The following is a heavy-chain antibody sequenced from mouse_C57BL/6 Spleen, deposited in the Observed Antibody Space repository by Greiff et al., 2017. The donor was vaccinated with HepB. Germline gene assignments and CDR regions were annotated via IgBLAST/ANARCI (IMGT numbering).Heavy chain of an antibody. D-gene: IGHD1-1*01. J-gene: IGHJ1*03. CDR1: GYAFSSSW. CDR3: ARGLGSSYRWYFDV. Sequence: VKLMESGPELVKPGASVKISCKASGYAFSSSWMNWVKQRPGKGLEWIGRIYPGDGDTNYNGKFKGKATLTADKSSSTAYMQLSSLTSEDSAVYFCARGLGSSYRWYFDVWGTGTTVTVSS. CDR2: IYPGDGDT. V-gene: IGHV1-82*01.